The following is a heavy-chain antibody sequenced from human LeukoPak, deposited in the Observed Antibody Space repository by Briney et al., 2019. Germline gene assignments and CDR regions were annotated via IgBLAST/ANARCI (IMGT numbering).Heavy chain of an antibody. V-gene: IGHV3-7*01. CDR2: IKQDGSEK. CDR1: GFTFSGYW. CDR3: ARDFSGADYGGNRGNFDY. J-gene: IGHJ4*02. D-gene: IGHD4-23*01. Sequence: PGGSLRLSCAASGFTFSGYWMTWVRQAPGKGLEWVANIKQDGSEKYYVESVKGRFTISRDNAKNSLYLQMNSLRAEDTAVYYCARDFSGADYGGNRGNFDYWGQGTLVTVSS.